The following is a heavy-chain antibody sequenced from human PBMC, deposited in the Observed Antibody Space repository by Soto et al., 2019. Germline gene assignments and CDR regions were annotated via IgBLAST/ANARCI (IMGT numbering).Heavy chain of an antibody. CDR3: VKGQLFVDA. D-gene: IGHD2-2*01. CDR1: GFPFSSYW. J-gene: IGHJ5*02. CDR2: IKPDVSDS. Sequence: EVQLVESGGDLVQPGGSLRLSCAASGFPFSSYWMTWVRRAPGKGLQWVASIKPDVSDSYYLDSVRGRFTVSRDNARNSVYLQMNSLGVDDTALYHWVKGQLFVDAWVQGALAIVTS. V-gene: IGHV3-7*01.